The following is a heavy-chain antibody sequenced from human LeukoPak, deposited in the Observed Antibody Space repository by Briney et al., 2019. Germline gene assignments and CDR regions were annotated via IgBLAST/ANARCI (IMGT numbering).Heavy chain of an antibody. CDR2: IWYDGSNK. CDR3: ARMYYYDSSGYPLDY. V-gene: IGHV3-33*08. D-gene: IGHD3-22*01. J-gene: IGHJ4*02. CDR1: GFTFSSYG. Sequence: TGGSLRLSCAASGFTFSSYGMHWVRQAPGKGLEWVAVIWYDGSNKYYADSVKGRFTISRDNSKNTLYLQMNSLRAEDTAVYYCARMYYYDSSGYPLDYWGQGTLVTVSS.